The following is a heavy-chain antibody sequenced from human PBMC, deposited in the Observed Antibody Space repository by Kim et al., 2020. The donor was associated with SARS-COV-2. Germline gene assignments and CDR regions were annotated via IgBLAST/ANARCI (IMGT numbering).Heavy chain of an antibody. J-gene: IGHJ5*02. V-gene: IGHV4-4*07. CDR3: ARSKGSGSNWFDP. Sequence: SNPSLKSRVTMSVDASKNQFSLRLSSVTAADTAVYYCARSKGSGSNWFDPWGQGTLVTVSS. D-gene: IGHD3-10*01.